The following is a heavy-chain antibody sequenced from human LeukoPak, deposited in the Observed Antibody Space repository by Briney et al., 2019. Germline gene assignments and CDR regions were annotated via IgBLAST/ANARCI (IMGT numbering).Heavy chain of an antibody. J-gene: IGHJ6*03. CDR3: ASLNNPYYYYYMDV. Sequence: NPSETLSLTCTVSGGSISSYYWSWIRQPPGKGLEWIGYIYYSGSTNYNPSLKSRVTISVDTSKNQFSLKLSSVTAADTAVYYSASLNNPYYYYYMDVWGKGTTVTVSS. V-gene: IGHV4-59*01. D-gene: IGHD1/OR15-1a*01. CDR1: GGSISSYY. CDR2: IYYSGST.